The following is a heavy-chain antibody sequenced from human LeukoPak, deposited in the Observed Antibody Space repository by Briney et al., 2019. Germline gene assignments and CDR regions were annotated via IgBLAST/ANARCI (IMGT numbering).Heavy chain of an antibody. V-gene: IGHV4-39*01. Sequence: SETLSLTCTVSGGSISSSSYYWGWIRQPPGKGLEWIGSIYYSGSTYYNPSLKSRVTISVDTSKNQFSLKLSSVTAADTAVYYCARTIYFWSGYPQFDYWGQGTPVTVSS. D-gene: IGHD3-3*01. CDR1: GGSISSSSYY. J-gene: IGHJ4*02. CDR2: IYYSGST. CDR3: ARTIYFWSGYPQFDY.